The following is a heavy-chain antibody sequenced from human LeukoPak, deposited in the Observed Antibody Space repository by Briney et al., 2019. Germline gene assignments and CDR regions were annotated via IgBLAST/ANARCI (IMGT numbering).Heavy chain of an antibody. CDR1: GFTFSSYG. CDR2: ISYDGSNK. V-gene: IGHV3-30*03. Sequence: PGRSLRLSCAASGFTFSSYGMHWVRQAPGKGLEWVAVISYDGSNKYYADSVKGRFTISRDNSKNTLYLQMNSLRAEDTAAYYCVVTTVTIDDAFDIWGQGTMVTVSS. D-gene: IGHD4-17*01. CDR3: VVTTVTIDDAFDI. J-gene: IGHJ3*02.